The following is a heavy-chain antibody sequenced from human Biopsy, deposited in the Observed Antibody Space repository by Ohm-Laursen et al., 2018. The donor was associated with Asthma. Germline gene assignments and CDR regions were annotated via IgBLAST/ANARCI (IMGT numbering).Heavy chain of an antibody. CDR1: GFTFGDYW. D-gene: IGHD3-3*02. V-gene: IGHV3-7*01. CDR3: ARTFHFWSPYHAEHYQL. CDR2: IKHDGSEK. Sequence: SLRLSCTASGFTFGDYWMSWVRQVPGKGLEWVANIKHDGSEKNHVDSLKGRFTISRDNAKNPLYLQMNSLRAEDTAVYYCARTFHFWSPYHAEHYQLWGQGTLVTVPS. J-gene: IGHJ1*01.